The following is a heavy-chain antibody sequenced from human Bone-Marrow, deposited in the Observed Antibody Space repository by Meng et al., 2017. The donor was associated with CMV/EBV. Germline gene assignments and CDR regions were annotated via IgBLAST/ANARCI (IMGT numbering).Heavy chain of an antibody. CDR2: ISWNSGSI. CDR1: GFTFDDYA. CDR3: ARDHFDFWSGYFPYYYYGMDV. J-gene: IGHJ6*02. Sequence: GGSLRLSCAASGFTFDDYAMHWVRQAPGKGLEWVSGISWNSGSIGYADSVKGRFTISRDNAKTSLYMQMNSLRAEDTAVYYCARDHFDFWSGYFPYYYYGMDVWGQGTTVTFSS. D-gene: IGHD3-3*01. V-gene: IGHV3-9*01.